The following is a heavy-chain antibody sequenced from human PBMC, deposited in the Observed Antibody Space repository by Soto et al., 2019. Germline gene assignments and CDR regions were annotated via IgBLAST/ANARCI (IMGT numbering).Heavy chain of an antibody. CDR1: GFDFGDYY. CDR3: VRPYYSSSWFPFDR. CDR2: IDSGDGTT. Sequence: GGSLRLSXTGSGFDFGDYYMSWIRQAPGKGLEWVSYIDSGDGTTYYTDSVKGRFTISRDNAKKTVYLQMSSLRVEDTALYYCVRPYYSSSWFPFDRWGQGTLVTVSS. V-gene: IGHV3-11*01. D-gene: IGHD6-13*01. J-gene: IGHJ4*02.